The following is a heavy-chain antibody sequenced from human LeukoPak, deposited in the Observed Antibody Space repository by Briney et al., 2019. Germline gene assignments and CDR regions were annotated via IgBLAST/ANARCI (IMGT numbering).Heavy chain of an antibody. CDR2: IYDSGTT. D-gene: IGHD6-19*01. J-gene: IGHJ4*02. Sequence: GGSLRLSCATSGFTVSSNYMSWVRQAPGKGLEWVSVIYDSGTTHYADSVKGRFLIFRDTSKNTVDLQMNSLRVEDTAVYYCAGRRSSGWYAYWGQGTLVTVSS. CDR3: AGRRSSGWYAY. CDR1: GFTVSSNY. V-gene: IGHV3-53*01.